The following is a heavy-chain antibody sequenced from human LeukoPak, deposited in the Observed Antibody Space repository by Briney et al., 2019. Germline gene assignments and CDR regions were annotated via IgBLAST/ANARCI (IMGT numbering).Heavy chain of an antibody. V-gene: IGHV3-30-3*01. D-gene: IGHD2-2*01. Sequence: GGSLRLSCAASGFTFSSYAMHWVRQAPGKGLEWVAVISYDGSNKYYADSVKGRFTISRDNSKNTLYLQMNSLRAEDTAVYYCASLVVPAASWGQGTLVTVSS. CDR2: ISYDGSNK. CDR3: ASLVVPAAS. CDR1: GFTFSSYA. J-gene: IGHJ4*02.